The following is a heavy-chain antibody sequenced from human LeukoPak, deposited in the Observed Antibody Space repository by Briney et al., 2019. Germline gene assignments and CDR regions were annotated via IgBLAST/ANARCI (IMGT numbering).Heavy chain of an antibody. Sequence: SETLSLTCTVSGGSISSSSYYWAWIRQPPGKGLEWIGNIYYSGSTFYNPSLKSRVTISVDTSKNQFSLKLSTVTAADTAVYYCARNVYCSGGSCYPRNWFDPWGQGTLVSVSS. CDR2: IYYSGST. D-gene: IGHD2-15*01. J-gene: IGHJ5*02. CDR3: ARNVYCSGGSCYPRNWFDP. CDR1: GGSISSSSYY. V-gene: IGHV4-39*01.